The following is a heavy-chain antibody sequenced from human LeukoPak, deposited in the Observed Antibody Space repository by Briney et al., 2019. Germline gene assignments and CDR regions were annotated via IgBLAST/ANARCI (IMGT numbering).Heavy chain of an antibody. CDR1: GFIFSSSW. CDR2: IKEDGTEQ. CDR3: VRDGVVRGVIQY. D-gene: IGHD3-10*01. J-gene: IGHJ4*02. Sequence: GGSLRLSCAASGFIFSSSWMRWVRQAPRKGPEWVANIKEDGTEQHYVDSVRGRFTISRDTAKNSLYLQMNSLRAEDTAVYYCVRDGVVRGVIQYWGQGTLVTVSS. V-gene: IGHV3-7*01.